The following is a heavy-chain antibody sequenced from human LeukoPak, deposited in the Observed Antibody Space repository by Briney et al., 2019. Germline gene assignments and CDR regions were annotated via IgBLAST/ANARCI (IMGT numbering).Heavy chain of an antibody. Sequence: SETLSLTCAVSGGSISSSNWWSWVRQPPGKGLEWIGEIYHSGSTNYNPSLKSRVTISVDKSKNQFSLKLSSVTAADTAVYYCARDRAVAGQLYDYWGQGTLVTVSS. CDR3: ARDRAVAGQLYDY. V-gene: IGHV4-4*02. CDR1: GGSISSSNW. J-gene: IGHJ4*02. D-gene: IGHD6-19*01. CDR2: IYHSGST.